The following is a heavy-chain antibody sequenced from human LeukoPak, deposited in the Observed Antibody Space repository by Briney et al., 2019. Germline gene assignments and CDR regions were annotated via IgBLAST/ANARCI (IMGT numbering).Heavy chain of an antibody. D-gene: IGHD3-22*01. V-gene: IGHV3-23*01. J-gene: IGHJ3*02. CDR1: GFTFSSYA. CDR2: ISGSGGST. CDR3: AKIFHMIVVEGAFDI. Sequence: PGGSLRLSCAASGFTFSSYAMSWVRQAPGKGLEWVSAISGSGGSTYYADSVKGRFTISRDNSKNTLYLQMNSLRAGDTAVYYCAKIFHMIVVEGAFDIWGQGTMVTVSS.